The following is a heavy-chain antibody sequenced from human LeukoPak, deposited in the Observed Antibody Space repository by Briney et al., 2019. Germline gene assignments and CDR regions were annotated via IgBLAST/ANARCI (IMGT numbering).Heavy chain of an antibody. D-gene: IGHD3-22*01. CDR3: ARPHSSGYYYPFDY. Sequence: GESPKISCQGSGYSFTSHWIGWVRQMPGKGLEWMGIIHPGDSSTTYSPSFQGQVTISADKSISTAYLQWSSLKASDTAMYYCARPHSSGYYYPFDYWGQGTLVTVSS. V-gene: IGHV5-51*01. J-gene: IGHJ4*02. CDR2: IHPGDSST. CDR1: GYSFTSHW.